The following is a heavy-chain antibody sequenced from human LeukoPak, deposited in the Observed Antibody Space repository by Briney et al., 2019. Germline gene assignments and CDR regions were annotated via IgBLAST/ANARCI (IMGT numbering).Heavy chain of an antibody. D-gene: IGHD3-22*01. V-gene: IGHV4-59*01. J-gene: IGHJ3*02. CDR1: GGSISSYY. CDR2: IYYSGST. CDR3: ARTGGTHYYDSSGHSHAFDI. Sequence: SETLSLTCTVSGGSISSYYWSWIRQPPVKGLEWIGYIYYSGSTNYNPSLKSRVTISVDTSKNQFSLKLSSVTAGDTAVYYCARTGGTHYYDSSGHSHAFDIWGQGTMVTVSS.